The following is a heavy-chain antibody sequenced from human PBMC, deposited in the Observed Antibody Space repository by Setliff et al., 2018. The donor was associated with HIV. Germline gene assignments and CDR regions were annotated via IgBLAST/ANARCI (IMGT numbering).Heavy chain of an antibody. CDR2: IIPIFGTT. J-gene: IGHJ4*02. CDR1: GGTFSSYA. D-gene: IGHD4-17*01. V-gene: IGHV1-69*05. CDR3: ARAPRDGNNYGYQPYYFDY. Sequence: SVKVSCKASGGTFSSYAISWVRQAPGQGLEWMGGIIPIFGTTKYEQRFQGRVTITTDESTSTAYMELSSLRSEDTAVYYCARAPRDGNNYGYQPYYFDYWGQGTLVTSPQ.